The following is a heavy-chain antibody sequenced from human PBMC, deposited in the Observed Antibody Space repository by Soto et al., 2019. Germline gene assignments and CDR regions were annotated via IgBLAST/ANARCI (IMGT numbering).Heavy chain of an antibody. D-gene: IGHD3-22*01. V-gene: IGHV3-30*18. J-gene: IGHJ4*02. CDR2: ISYDGSNK. CDR3: AKDPQYYYDSSGYYGDY. CDR1: GFTFSSYG. Sequence: QVQLVESGGGVVQPGRSLRLSCAASGFTFSSYGMHWVRQAPGKGLEWVAVISYDGSNKYYADSVKGRFTISRDNSKNTLYLQMNSLRAEDTAVYYCAKDPQYYYDSSGYYGDYWGQGTLVTVSS.